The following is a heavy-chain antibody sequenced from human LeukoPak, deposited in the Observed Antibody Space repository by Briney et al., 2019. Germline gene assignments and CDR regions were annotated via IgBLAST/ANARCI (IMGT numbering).Heavy chain of an antibody. CDR2: LYTGGST. CDR3: ARGRGGHYYSSGTD. J-gene: IGHJ4*02. D-gene: IGHD3-10*01. V-gene: IGHV4-61*02. CDR1: GGFISSGGYY. Sequence: PSETLSLTCTVSGGFISSGGYYWSWFGQPPGKGLEWIGRLYTGGSTNYNPSLKSRVTISVDTSKNQFSLKLSSVTAADTAVYYCARGRGGHYYSSGTDWGQGTLVTVSS.